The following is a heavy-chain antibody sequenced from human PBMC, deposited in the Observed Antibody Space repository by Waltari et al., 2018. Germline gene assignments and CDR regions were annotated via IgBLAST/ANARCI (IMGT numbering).Heavy chain of an antibody. CDR1: GFTFSSYA. J-gene: IGHJ4*02. CDR3: ARDAYCGGDCYMYYFDY. Sequence: QVQLVESGGGVVQPGRSLRLSCAASGFTFSSYAMHWFRQSPGKGQEWVAVISYDGSNKYYADSVKGRFTISRDNSKNTLYLQMNSLRAEDTAVYYCARDAYCGGDCYMYYFDYWGRGTLVTVSS. D-gene: IGHD2-21*01. CDR2: ISYDGSNK. V-gene: IGHV3-30*01.